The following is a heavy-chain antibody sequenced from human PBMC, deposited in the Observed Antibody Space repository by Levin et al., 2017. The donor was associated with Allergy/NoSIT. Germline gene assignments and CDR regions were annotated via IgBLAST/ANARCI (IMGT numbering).Heavy chain of an antibody. CDR3: VRGGTNFAS. CDR2: IKGDGSEK. J-gene: IGHJ4*02. D-gene: IGHD1-1*01. V-gene: IGHV3-7*01. Sequence: GGSLRLSCIASGFTFSTSWMSWVRQAPRKGLEWVANIKGDGSEKNCVDSVRDRCTISRDNAKNSLFLQMNSLRVEDTALYYCVRGGTNFASWGQGTLVTVSS. CDR1: GFTFSTSW.